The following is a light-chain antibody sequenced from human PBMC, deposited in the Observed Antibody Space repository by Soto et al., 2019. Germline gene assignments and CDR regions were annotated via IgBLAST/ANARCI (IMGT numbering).Light chain of an antibody. V-gene: IGKV3-15*01. J-gene: IGKJ5*01. CDR3: QQYTSRPPIT. CDR2: GAS. Sequence: MPQCPATVSVSPGERATVSCRASQSVSDYLAWYQQRPGQAPRLLIFGASTRATGFPARFSGSGSGTELTLTICSLQSEDFRIYYCQQYTSRPPITFPQGTRLEIK. CDR1: QSVSDY.